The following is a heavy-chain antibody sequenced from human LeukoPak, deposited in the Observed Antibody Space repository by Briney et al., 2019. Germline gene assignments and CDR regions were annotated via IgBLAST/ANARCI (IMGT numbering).Heavy chain of an antibody. Sequence: GGSLRLSCAASGFAFSTYGMHWVRQAPGKGLEWVAFIRYDGSNKYYADSVKGRFTISRDNSKNTLYLQMNSLRPEDTAVYYCAKVNKGGYDSFDYWGQGTLVTVSS. CDR1: GFAFSTYG. CDR3: AKVNKGGYDSFDY. CDR2: IRYDGSNK. V-gene: IGHV3-30*02. D-gene: IGHD5-12*01. J-gene: IGHJ4*02.